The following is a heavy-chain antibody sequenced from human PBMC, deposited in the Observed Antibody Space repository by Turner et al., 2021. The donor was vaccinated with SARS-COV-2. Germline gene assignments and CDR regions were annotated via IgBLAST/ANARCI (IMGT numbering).Heavy chain of an antibody. CDR3: VRGFDVLTRAPGLDV. CDR2: IYSGDTT. J-gene: IGHJ6*02. CDR1: AFPVNTTY. V-gene: IGHV3-66*01. D-gene: IGHD3-9*01. Sequence: QLVESGGGLVQPGGSLRLSCAASAFPVNTTYMSWVRQAPEKGLEWVSVIYSGDTTHYIDSVKGRFIISRDKSRNTVYLQMNRLGVEDAAVYYCVRGFDVLTRAPGLDVWGQGIKVTVSS.